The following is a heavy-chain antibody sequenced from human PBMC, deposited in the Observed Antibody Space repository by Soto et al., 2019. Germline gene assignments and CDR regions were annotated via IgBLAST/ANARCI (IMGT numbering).Heavy chain of an antibody. Sequence: EVQLVESGAALVQPGGSLRLSCAASGFTFNDYWMHWVRQGPGRGLLWVSRLNSDGTTTNYADSVKGRFTISRDNAKNTLYLQMNSLRVEDTAVYYCARGANDYTIPRGHDYWGQGTLVTVSS. J-gene: IGHJ4*02. V-gene: IGHV3-74*01. D-gene: IGHD4-4*01. CDR3: ARGANDYTIPRGHDY. CDR2: LNSDGTTT. CDR1: GFTFNDYW.